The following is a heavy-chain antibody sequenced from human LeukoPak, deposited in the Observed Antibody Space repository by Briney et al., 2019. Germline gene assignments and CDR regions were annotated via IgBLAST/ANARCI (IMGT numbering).Heavy chain of an antibody. CDR3: ARGAEYSSSFFFDY. CDR2: IWYDGSNK. D-gene: IGHD6-6*01. J-gene: IGHJ4*02. Sequence: GGSLRLSCAASGFTFSSYGMDWVRQAPGKGLEWVAVIWYDGSNKYYADSVKGRFTISRDNSKNTLYLQMNSLRAEDTAVYYCARGAEYSSSFFFDYWGQGTLVTVSS. CDR1: GFTFSSYG. V-gene: IGHV3-33*01.